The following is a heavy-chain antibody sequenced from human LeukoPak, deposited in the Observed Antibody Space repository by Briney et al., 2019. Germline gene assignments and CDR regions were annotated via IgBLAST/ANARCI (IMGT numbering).Heavy chain of an antibody. CDR2: ISGGSGST. J-gene: IGHJ4*02. D-gene: IGHD4/OR15-4a*01. V-gene: IGHV3-23*01. CDR3: AKSYGASRNDVIEC. Sequence: PGGSLRLSCAASGFTFSSYAMSWVRQAPGKGLEWISGISGGSGSTYYADSVKGRFTISRDNSKNTLFLQMNSLRADDTALYYCAKSYGASRNDVIECWGQGTLVTVSS. CDR1: GFTFSSYA.